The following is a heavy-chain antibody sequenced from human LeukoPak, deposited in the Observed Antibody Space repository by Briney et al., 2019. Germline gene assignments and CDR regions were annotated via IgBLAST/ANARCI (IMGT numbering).Heavy chain of an antibody. D-gene: IGHD3-10*01. J-gene: IGHJ4*02. CDR1: GYTFTGYY. Sequence: GASVKVSCKASGYTFTGYYMHWVRQAPGQGLEWMGWINPNSGGTNYAQKFQGRVTMTRDTSISTAYMELSRLRSDDTAVYYCARASMVRGDTKDPVIYWGQGTLVTVSS. CDR2: INPNSGGT. V-gene: IGHV1-2*02. CDR3: ARASMVRGDTKDPVIY.